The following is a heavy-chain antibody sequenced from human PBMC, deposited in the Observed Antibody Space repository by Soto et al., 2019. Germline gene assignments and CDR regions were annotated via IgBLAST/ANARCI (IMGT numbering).Heavy chain of an antibody. D-gene: IGHD6-13*01. CDR3: VSHLGAAAATDYYYYMDV. CDR1: GLPFSDYA. CDR2: ISGGGGRT. Sequence: PAGSVRHSGAAAGLPFSDYAMSWIRQAPGTGLEWVSAISGGGGRTYYADSVKGRFTISRDNAKNSLYLQMNSLRAEDTAVYYCVSHLGAAAATDYYYYMDVWGKGTTVTLSS. V-gene: IGHV3-23*01. J-gene: IGHJ6*03.